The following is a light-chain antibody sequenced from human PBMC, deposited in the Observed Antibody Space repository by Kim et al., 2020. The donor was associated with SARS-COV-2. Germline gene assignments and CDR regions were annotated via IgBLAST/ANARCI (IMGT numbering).Light chain of an antibody. CDR3: QQYNNWPWT. Sequence: VSPGERATLSCRASQSVSSNLAWYQQKSGQGPRLLIYGAFTRATGIPARFSGSGSGTEFTLTISSLQSEDLAVYYCQQYNNWPWTFGPGTKVDIK. CDR1: QSVSSN. J-gene: IGKJ3*01. CDR2: GAF. V-gene: IGKV3-15*01.